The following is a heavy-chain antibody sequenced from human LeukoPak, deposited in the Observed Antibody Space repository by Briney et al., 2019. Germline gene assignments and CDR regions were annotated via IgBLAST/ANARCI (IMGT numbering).Heavy chain of an antibody. V-gene: IGHV4-4*07. CDR2: IYTSGST. CDR1: GGSTSSYY. D-gene: IGHD3-10*01. CDR3: AREEFSGDWFDP. J-gene: IGHJ5*02. Sequence: SETLSLTCTVSGGSTSSYYWSWIRQPAGKELEWIGRIYTSGSTNYNPSLKSRVTMSVDTSKNQFSLKLSSATAADTAVYYCAREEFSGDWFDPWGQGTLVTVSS.